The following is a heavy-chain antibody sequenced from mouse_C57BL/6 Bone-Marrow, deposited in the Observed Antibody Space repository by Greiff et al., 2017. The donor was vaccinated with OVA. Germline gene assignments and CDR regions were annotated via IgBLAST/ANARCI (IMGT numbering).Heavy chain of an antibody. J-gene: IGHJ1*03. CDR3: AIFGPHYYGSSYWYFDV. Sequence: QVQLQQPGAELVRPGTSVKLSCKASGYTFTSYWMHWVKQRPGQGLEWIGVIDPSDSYPNYNQKFKGKATLTVDTSSSTAYMQLSSLTSEDSAVYYCAIFGPHYYGSSYWYFDVWGTGTTVTVSS. V-gene: IGHV1-59*01. CDR2: IDPSDSYP. CDR1: GYTFTSYW. D-gene: IGHD1-1*01.